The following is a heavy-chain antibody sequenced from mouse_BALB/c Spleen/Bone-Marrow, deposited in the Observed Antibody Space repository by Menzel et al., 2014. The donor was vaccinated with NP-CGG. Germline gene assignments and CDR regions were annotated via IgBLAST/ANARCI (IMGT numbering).Heavy chain of an antibody. Sequence: EVQLQQSGAELGNPGASVKLSCTASDFNIKDAYIHWVKQRPEQGLEWIGRIDPANVNTKYDTKFQGKATITADTSSNTAYLLLSSLTSEDTAVYYCAVYYYGRSSFAYWGQATLATVSA. CDR1: DFNIKDAY. CDR3: AVYYYGRSSFAY. D-gene: IGHD1-1*01. CDR2: IDPANVNT. V-gene: IGHV14-3*02. J-gene: IGHJ3*01.